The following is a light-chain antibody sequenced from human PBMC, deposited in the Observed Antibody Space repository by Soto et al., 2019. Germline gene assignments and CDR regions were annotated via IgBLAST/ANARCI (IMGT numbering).Light chain of an antibody. CDR3: QQYNNWPPLT. CDR2: GAS. V-gene: IGKV3-15*01. Sequence: EIVMTQSPATLSVSPGERATISCRASQSVSSNLAWYQQKPGQAPRLLIYGASTRATGIPARFSGSGSGTEFTLTISSLQSEDCAVYYCQQYNNWPPLTFGGGTKVEIK. CDR1: QSVSSN. J-gene: IGKJ4*01.